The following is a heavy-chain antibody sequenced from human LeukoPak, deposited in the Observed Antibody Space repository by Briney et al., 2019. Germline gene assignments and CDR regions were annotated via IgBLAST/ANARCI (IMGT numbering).Heavy chain of an antibody. Sequence: GGSLRLSCAASGFTFSSYGMHWVRQAPGKGLEWVAVIWYDGSNKYCADSVKGRFTISRDNSKNTLYLQMNSLRAEDTAVYYCARDCYYGSGSYLSYYYGMDVWGKGTTVTVSS. CDR3: ARDCYYGSGSYLSYYYGMDV. D-gene: IGHD3-10*01. CDR2: IWYDGSNK. J-gene: IGHJ6*04. CDR1: GFTFSSYG. V-gene: IGHV3-33*01.